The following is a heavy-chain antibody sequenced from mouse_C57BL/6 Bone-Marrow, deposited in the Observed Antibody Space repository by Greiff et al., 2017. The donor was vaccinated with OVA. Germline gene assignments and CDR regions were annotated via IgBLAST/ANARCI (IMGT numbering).Heavy chain of an antibody. D-gene: IGHD1-1*01. J-gene: IGHJ1*03. V-gene: IGHV10-1*01. CDR1: GFSFNTYA. Sequence: EVKLVESGGGLVQPKGSLKLSCAASGFSFNTYAMNWVRQAPGKGLEWVARISSKSNNYATYYADSVKDRFTISRDDSESMLYLQMNNLKTEDKAMYYGVRHANGSSYWYFDVWGTGTTVTVSS. CDR3: VRHANGSSYWYFDV. CDR2: ISSKSNNYAT.